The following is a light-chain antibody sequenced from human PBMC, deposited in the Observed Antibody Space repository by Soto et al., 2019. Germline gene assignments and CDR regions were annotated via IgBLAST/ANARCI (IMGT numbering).Light chain of an antibody. V-gene: IGKV3-11*01. CDR1: QSVSSY. J-gene: IGKJ1*01. CDR3: QQRNNWPSWT. Sequence: EIVMTQSPATLSLSPGERATLSCRASQSVSSYLAWYQQKPGQAPRLLIYDASNRATGIPARFSGSGSGTDFTLTISSLEPEDFAVYYCQQRNNWPSWTFGQGTKVDIK. CDR2: DAS.